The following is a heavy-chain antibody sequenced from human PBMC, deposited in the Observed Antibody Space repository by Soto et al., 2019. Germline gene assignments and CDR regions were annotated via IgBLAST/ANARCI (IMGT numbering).Heavy chain of an antibody. J-gene: IGHJ5*02. CDR3: AKELDA. CDR2: ITGSGDST. Sequence: EVQLLESGGGLVQPGGSLRLSCAASGFTFSTDAMSWVRQAPGKGLEWVSRITGSGDSTYYADSVKGRFTISRDNSKKTLHLQMNSLRVDDTAVYYCAKELDAWGQGTLVTVSS. V-gene: IGHV3-23*01. CDR1: GFTFSTDA.